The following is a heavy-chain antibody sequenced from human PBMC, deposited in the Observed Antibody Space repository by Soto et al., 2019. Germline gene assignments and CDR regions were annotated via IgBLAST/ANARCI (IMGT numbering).Heavy chain of an antibody. D-gene: IGHD3-22*01. J-gene: IGHJ3*02. CDR2: IYYSGST. Sequence: QLQLQESGPGLVKPSETLSLTCTVSGGSISSSSYYWGWIRQPPGKGLVWIGSIYYSGSTYYNPSLKSRVTISVDTSKNKCSLKLSSVTAADTAVYYCAGNGGQWLSNAFDIWGQGTMVTVSS. V-gene: IGHV4-39*01. CDR3: AGNGGQWLSNAFDI. CDR1: GGSISSSSYY.